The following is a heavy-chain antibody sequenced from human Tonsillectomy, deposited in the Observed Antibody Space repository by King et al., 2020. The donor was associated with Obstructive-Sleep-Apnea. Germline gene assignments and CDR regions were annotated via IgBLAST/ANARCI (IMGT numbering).Heavy chain of an antibody. V-gene: IGHV3-48*01. D-gene: IGHD4-17*01. CDR2: ISSSSSTI. CDR3: ASSPWYGDYGADYYYGMDV. CDR1: GFTFSSYS. Sequence: VQLVESGGGLVQPGGSLRLSCAASGFTFSSYSMNWVRQAPGKGLEWVSYISSSSSTIYYADSVKGRFTISRDNAKNSLYLQMNSLRAEDTAVYYCASSPWYGDYGADYYYGMDVWGQGTTVTVSS. J-gene: IGHJ6*02.